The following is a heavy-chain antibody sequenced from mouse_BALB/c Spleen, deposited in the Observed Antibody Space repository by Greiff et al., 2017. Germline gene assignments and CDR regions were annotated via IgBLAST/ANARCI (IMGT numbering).Heavy chain of an antibody. V-gene: IGHV1-14*01. CDR3: ARTYYGSSGNWYFDV. D-gene: IGHD1-1*01. J-gene: IGHJ1*01. CDR2: INPYNDGT. Sequence: EVQLQESGPELVKPGASVKMSCKASGYTFTSYVMHWVKQKPGQGLEWIGYINPYNDGTKYNEKFKGKATLTSDKSSSTAYMELSSLTSEDSAVYYCARTYYGSSGNWYFDVWGAGTTVTVSS. CDR1: GYTFTSYV.